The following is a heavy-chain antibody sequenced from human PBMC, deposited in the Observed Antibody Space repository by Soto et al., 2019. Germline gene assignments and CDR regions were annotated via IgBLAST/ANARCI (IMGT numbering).Heavy chain of an antibody. J-gene: IGHJ4*02. V-gene: IGHV1-18*01. CDR1: GYTFTSYG. CDR3: ARSPYYYGSGSSNPIDY. D-gene: IGHD3-10*01. CDR2: ISAYNGNT. Sequence: ASVKVSCKASGYTFTSYGISWVRQAPGQGLERMGWISAYNGNTNYAQKLQGRVTMTTDTSTSTAYMELRSLRSDDTAVYYCARSPYYYGSGSSNPIDYWGQGTLVTVSS.